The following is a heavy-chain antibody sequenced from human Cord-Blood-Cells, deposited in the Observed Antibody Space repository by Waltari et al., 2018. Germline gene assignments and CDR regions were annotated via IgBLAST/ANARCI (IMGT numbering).Heavy chain of an antibody. V-gene: IGHV3-15*01. CDR3: TTDIVVPAAYAFDI. CDR2: IKSKTDGGTP. J-gene: IGHJ3*02. Sequence: EVQLVESGGGLVKPGGSLRLSCAASGFTFSNAWMSWVRQAPGTGLEWVGRIKSKTDGGTPDYAAPVKGRFTISRDDSKNTLYLQMNSLKTEDAAVYYCTTDIVVPAAYAFDIWGQGTMVTVSS. CDR1: GFTFSNAW. D-gene: IGHD2-2*01.